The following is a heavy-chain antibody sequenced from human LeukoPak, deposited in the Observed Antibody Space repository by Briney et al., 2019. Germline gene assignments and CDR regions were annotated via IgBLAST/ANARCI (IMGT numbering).Heavy chain of an antibody. D-gene: IGHD2-15*01. Sequence: SETLSLTCTVSGGSISSYYWSWIRQPPGKGLEWIGYIYYSGSTNYNPSLTSRVTISVDTSKNQFSLKLSSVTAADTAVYYCARGSPEDCSGGSCYYYYYYMDVWGKGTTVTISS. CDR3: ARGSPEDCSGGSCYYYYYYMDV. V-gene: IGHV4-59*08. CDR1: GGSISSYY. CDR2: IYYSGST. J-gene: IGHJ6*03.